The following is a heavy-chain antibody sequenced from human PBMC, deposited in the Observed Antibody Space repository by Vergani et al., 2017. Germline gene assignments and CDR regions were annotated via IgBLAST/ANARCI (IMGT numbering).Heavy chain of an antibody. CDR1: GFTFSDYY. J-gene: IGHJ6*02. CDR2: ISSSSSYT. CDR3: AREDIVVVPAAVYYYGMDV. V-gene: IGHV3-11*05. Sequence: QVQLVESGGGLVKPGGSLRLSCAASGFTFSDYYMSWIRQAPGKGLEWVSYISSSSSYTNYADSVKGRFTISRDNAQNALYLKMNSLRAEDTAVDYCAREDIVVVPAAVYYYGMDVWGQGTTVTVSS. D-gene: IGHD2-2*01.